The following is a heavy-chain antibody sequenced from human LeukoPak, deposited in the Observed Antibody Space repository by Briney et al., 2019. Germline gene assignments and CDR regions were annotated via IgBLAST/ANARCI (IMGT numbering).Heavy chain of an antibody. V-gene: IGHV3-30*18. Sequence: GSLRLSCAASGFTFSSHGMPRVRQAPGKGLEWVAVISYDGSNKYYADSVKGRFTISRDNSKNTLYLQMNSLRAEDTAVYYCAKDQLERRKLYYFDYWGQGTLVTVSS. CDR3: AKDQLERRKLYYFDY. CDR1: GFTFSSHG. CDR2: ISYDGSNK. D-gene: IGHD1-1*01. J-gene: IGHJ4*02.